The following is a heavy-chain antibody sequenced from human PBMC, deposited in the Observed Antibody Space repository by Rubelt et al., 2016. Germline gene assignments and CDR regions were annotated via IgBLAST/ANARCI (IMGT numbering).Heavy chain of an antibody. CDR2: ISAYNGNT. V-gene: IGHV1-18*01. CDR3: ARDTRYSSSSNFDY. D-gene: IGHD6-13*01. J-gene: IGHJ4*02. Sequence: QVQLVQSGAEVKKPGASVKVSCKASGYTFTSYGISWVRQAPGQGLEWMGWISAYNGNTNYAQKLQGRGTMTTDTSTSTAYMELRSLRSDERAVCYCARDTRYSSSSNFDYWGQGTLVTVSS. CDR1: GYTFTSYG.